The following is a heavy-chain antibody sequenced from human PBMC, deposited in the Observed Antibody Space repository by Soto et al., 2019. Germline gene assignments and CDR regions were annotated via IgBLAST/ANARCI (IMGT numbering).Heavy chain of an antibody. V-gene: IGHV1-46*01. D-gene: IGHD6-13*01. CDR2: INPSGGAGST. Sequence: QVQLVQSGAEVKKPGASVKVSCKASGYTFTSYYMHWVRQAPGQGLEWMGMINPSGGAGSTTHAQRFQGRVTVTRETSTSTVYMELRSLRSEDTAVYYCARRGYYYYAMDVWGQGTTVTVSS. J-gene: IGHJ6*02. CDR3: ARRGYYYYAMDV. CDR1: GYTFTSYY.